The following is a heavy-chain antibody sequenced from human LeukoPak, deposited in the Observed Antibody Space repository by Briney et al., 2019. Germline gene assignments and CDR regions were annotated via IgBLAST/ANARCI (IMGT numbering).Heavy chain of an antibody. Sequence: PGGSLRLSCAGSGFPFSSHGMNWVRQAPGKGLEWVSYISSSGNSIYYADSVKGRFTISRDNAKNSLYLRMNSLRAEDTAVYYCARVEDYDILTGFDYWGQGTLVTVSS. V-gene: IGHV3-48*04. CDR2: ISSSGNSI. CDR3: ARVEDYDILTGFDY. CDR1: GFPFSSHG. J-gene: IGHJ4*02. D-gene: IGHD3-9*01.